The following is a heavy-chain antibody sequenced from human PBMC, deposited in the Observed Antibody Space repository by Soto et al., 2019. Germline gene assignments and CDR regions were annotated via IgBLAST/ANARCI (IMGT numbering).Heavy chain of an antibody. D-gene: IGHD3-22*01. CDR1: GFSFTSYC. CDR3: ARAWGWRKNGDSGEYKYNWFDP. V-gene: IGHV5-51*01. J-gene: IGHJ5*02. CDR2: ICPGDSDT. Sequence: EVQLVQSGAEVKKPGESLKISCQGSGFSFTSYCVAWVRQMPGKGLEWMGIICPGDSDTTYSPSFQGQVTISADKSIYTAYLQWSSLKASDTAMYYCARAWGWRKNGDSGEYKYNWFDPWGRGTLVTVSS.